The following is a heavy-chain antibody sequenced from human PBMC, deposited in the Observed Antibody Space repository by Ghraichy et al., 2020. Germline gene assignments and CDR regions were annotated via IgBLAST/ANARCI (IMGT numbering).Heavy chain of an antibody. CDR3: ESGGGPGGMDV. V-gene: IGHV3-7*01. CDR1: GFTFDTYW. D-gene: IGHD4-23*01. CDR2: IKQDGSEK. Sequence: GGSLRLSCAASGFTFDTYWMSWVRQAPGKGLEWVANIKQDGSEKYYVDAVKGRFTTTRDNAKNSLFLHINSLRAEYTTVYYCESGGGPGGMDVWGQGPTVTVS. J-gene: IGHJ6*02.